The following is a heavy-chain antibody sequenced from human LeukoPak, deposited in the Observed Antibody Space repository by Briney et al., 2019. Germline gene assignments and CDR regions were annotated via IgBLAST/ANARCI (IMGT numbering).Heavy chain of an antibody. CDR1: GYTLTELS. CDR2: FDPEDGET. J-gene: IGHJ4*02. D-gene: IGHD3-16*01. Sequence: GASVKVSCKFSGYTLTELSMHWVRQAPGKGLEWMGGFDPEDGETIYAQKFQGRVTMTEDTSTDTAYMELSSLRSEDTAVYYCATIWGALTFGGVSRDYWGQGTLDTVSS. CDR3: ATIWGALTFGGVSRDY. V-gene: IGHV1-24*01.